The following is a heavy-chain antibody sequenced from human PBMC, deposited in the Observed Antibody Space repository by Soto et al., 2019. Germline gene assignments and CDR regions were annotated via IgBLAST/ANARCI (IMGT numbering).Heavy chain of an antibody. V-gene: IGHV3-23*01. J-gene: IGHJ6*02. CDR1: GFTFSSYG. CDR3: AKWRSSWTNYYYYYGMDV. Sequence: GSLRLSCSASGFTFSSYGMSWVRQAPVKGLEWVSGISGSGGSTQYADSVKGRFTISRDNSKKTLYLEMNSLRAEDTAVYYCAKWRSSWTNYYYYYGMDVWGQGTTVTVSS. D-gene: IGHD6-13*01. CDR2: ISGSGGST.